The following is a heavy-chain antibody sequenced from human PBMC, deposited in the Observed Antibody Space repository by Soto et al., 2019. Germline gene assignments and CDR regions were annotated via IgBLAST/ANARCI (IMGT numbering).Heavy chain of an antibody. CDR2: IYWNDDK. Sequence: SGPTLVNPTQTLTLTCTFSGFSLSTSGVGVGWIRQPPGKALEWLALIYWNDDKRYSPSLKSRLTITRDTSKNQVVLTMTNMDPVDTAKYYCANRRPSHWFDYWGQGTLVTVSS. V-gene: IGHV2-5*01. J-gene: IGHJ4*02. CDR3: ANRRPSHWFDY. D-gene: IGHD1-1*01. CDR1: GFSLSTSGVG.